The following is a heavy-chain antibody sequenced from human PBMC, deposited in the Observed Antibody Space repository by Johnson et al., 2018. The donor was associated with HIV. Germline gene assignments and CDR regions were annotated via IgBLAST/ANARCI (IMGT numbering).Heavy chain of an antibody. V-gene: IGHV3-11*01. CDR1: GFTFSDYY. Sequence: VQLVESGGGLIQPGGSLRLSCAASGFTFSDYYMSWIRQAPGKGLEWVSHISSSGRSTYYADSVKGRFTISRDNAKNSLYLQMNSLRAEDTAVYYCARDRVWYYDSSGYSHHDAFDIWGQGTMVTASS. J-gene: IGHJ3*02. D-gene: IGHD3-22*01. CDR3: ARDRVWYYDSSGYSHHDAFDI. CDR2: ISSSGRST.